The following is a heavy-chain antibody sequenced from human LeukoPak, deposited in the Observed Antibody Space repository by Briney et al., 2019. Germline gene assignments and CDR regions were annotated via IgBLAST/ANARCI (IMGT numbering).Heavy chain of an antibody. CDR1: GFTFNTYS. Sequence: GGSLRLSCAASGFTFNTYSMNWVRQAPGKGLEWVSYISSSSSTIHYADSVKGRCTISRDNAKNSLHLQMNSLRAEDTAVYYCARDGTAGGFDYWGQGTLVTVSS. CDR2: ISSSSSTI. CDR3: ARDGTAGGFDY. J-gene: IGHJ4*02. D-gene: IGHD1/OR15-1a*01. V-gene: IGHV3-48*01.